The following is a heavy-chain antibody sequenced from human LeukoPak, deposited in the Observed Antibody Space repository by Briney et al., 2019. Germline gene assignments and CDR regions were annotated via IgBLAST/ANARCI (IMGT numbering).Heavy chain of an antibody. CDR2: INHSGST. CDR1: GGSFSGYY. CDR3: ASSSRENGATMVRY. Sequence: PSETLSLTCAVYGGSFSGYYWSWIRQPPGKGLEWIGEINHSGSTNYNPSLKSRVTISVDTSKNQFSLKLSSVTAADTAVYYCASSSRENGATMVRYWGQGTLVTVSS. V-gene: IGHV4-34*01. D-gene: IGHD1-26*01. J-gene: IGHJ4*02.